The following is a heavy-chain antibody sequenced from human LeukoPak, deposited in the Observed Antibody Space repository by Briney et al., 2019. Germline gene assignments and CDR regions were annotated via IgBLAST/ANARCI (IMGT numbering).Heavy chain of an antibody. J-gene: IGHJ3*02. CDR3: ARAHRSYKRVLDI. CDR2: INHSGST. D-gene: IGHD1-26*01. CDR1: GGSFSGYY. Sequence: SETLSLTCAVYGGSFSGYYWSWIRQPPGKGLEWIGEINHSGSTNYNPSLKSRVTISVDTSKNQFSLKLSSVTAADTAVYYCARAHRSYKRVLDIWGQGTMVTVSS. V-gene: IGHV4-34*01.